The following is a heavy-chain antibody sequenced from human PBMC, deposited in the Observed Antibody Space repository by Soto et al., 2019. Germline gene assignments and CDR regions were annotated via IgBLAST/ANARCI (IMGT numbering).Heavy chain of an antibody. J-gene: IGHJ6*02. D-gene: IGHD2-2*01. Sequence: SLRLSCAASGFTFDDYAMHWVRQAPGKGLEWVSGIGGNSGSMGYADSVKGRFTISRDNAGNSLFLEMNSLRAEDTAVYYCARYIPGVRYYGMDVWGQGTTVTVSS. V-gene: IGHV3-9*01. CDR3: ARYIPGVRYYGMDV. CDR2: IGGNSGSM. CDR1: GFTFDDYA.